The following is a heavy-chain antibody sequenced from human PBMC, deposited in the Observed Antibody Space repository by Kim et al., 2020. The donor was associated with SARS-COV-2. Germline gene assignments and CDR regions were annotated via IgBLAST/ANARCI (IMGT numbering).Heavy chain of an antibody. CDR3: ARDRVDTAMDDDAFDI. V-gene: IGHV3-33*01. Sequence: GGSLRLSCAASGFTFSGYGMHWVRQAPGKGLEWVAVIWYDGSNKYYADSVKGRFTISRDNSKNTLYLQMNSLRAEDTAVYYCARDRVDTAMDDDAFDIWGQGTMVTVSS. J-gene: IGHJ3*02. CDR2: IWYDGSNK. D-gene: IGHD5-18*01. CDR1: GFTFSGYG.